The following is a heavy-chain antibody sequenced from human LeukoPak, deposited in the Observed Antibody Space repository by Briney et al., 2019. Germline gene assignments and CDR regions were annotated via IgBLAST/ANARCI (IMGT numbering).Heavy chain of an antibody. CDR2: IWYDGSNK. CDR3: AVQGRGGYIDY. D-gene: IGHD4-23*01. Sequence: GSLRLSCAASGFTFSSYGMHWVRQAPGKGLEWVAVIWYDGSNKYYADSVKGRFTISRDNSKNTLYLQMNSLRAEDTAVYYCAVQGRGGYIDYWGQGTLVTVSS. CDR1: GFTFSSYG. V-gene: IGHV3-33*01. J-gene: IGHJ4*02.